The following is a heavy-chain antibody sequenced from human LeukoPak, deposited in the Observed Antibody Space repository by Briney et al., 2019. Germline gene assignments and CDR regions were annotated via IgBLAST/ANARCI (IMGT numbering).Heavy chain of an antibody. CDR1: GFTFRCYW. V-gene: IGHV3-7*04. J-gene: IGHJ5*02. D-gene: IGHD5/OR15-5a*01. CDR2: IKQDGSEK. CDR3: ARESTMTWFDP. Sequence: SGGSLRLSCAASGFTFRCYWMSWVRQAPGKGLEWVANIKQDGSEKYYVDSVRGRFTISRDNAKNSVYLQMNSLRAEDTAVYYCARESTMTWFDPWGQGTLVTVSS.